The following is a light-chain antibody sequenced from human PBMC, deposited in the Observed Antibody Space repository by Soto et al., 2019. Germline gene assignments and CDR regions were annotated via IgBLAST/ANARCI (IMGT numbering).Light chain of an antibody. CDR2: EGS. V-gene: IGLV2-23*01. CDR3: CSYAGSSTYV. Sequence: QFALAQPASVSGSPRQSITISCTGTSSDVGSYNLVSWYQQHPGKAPKLMIYEGSKRPSGVSNRFSGSKSGNTASLTISGLQAEDEADYYCCSYAGSSTYVFGTGTKVTVL. J-gene: IGLJ1*01. CDR1: SSDVGSYNL.